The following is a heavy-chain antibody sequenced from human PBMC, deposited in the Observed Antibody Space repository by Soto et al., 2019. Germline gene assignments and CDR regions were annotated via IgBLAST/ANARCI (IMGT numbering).Heavy chain of an antibody. CDR3: ATGTTVETGSY. CDR1: GYTFTSYG. D-gene: IGHD4-17*01. CDR2: IRAYNGNT. J-gene: IGHJ4*02. Sequence: QVQLVQSGAEVKKPGASVKVSCKASGYTFTSYGISWVRQAPGQGLEWMGWIRAYNGNTNYAQKLQGRVTMTTDTPTCTANMELRSLTSDDTAVYYCATGTTVETGSYWGQGTLVTVSS. V-gene: IGHV1-18*01.